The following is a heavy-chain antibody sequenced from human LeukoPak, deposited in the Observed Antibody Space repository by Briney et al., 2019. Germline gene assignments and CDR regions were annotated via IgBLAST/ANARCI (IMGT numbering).Heavy chain of an antibody. D-gene: IGHD3-10*01. V-gene: IGHV3-21*01. CDR3: ARGDLGDGSGSSYYYMDV. CDR1: GFTFSSYS. Sequence: GGSLRLTCAASGFTFSSYSINWVRQAPGKGLEWVSSISSSSSYIYYADSVKGRFTISRDNAKNSLYLQMNSLRAEDTAVYYCARGDLGDGSGSSYYYMDVWGKGTTVTVSS. J-gene: IGHJ6*03. CDR2: ISSSSSYI.